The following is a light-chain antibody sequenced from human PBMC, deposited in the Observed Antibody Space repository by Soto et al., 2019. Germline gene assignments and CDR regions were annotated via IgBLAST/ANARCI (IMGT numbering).Light chain of an antibody. CDR2: QAS. CDR1: QSISSW. J-gene: IGKJ1*01. Sequence: DIQMTQSPSTLSASVGDRVTITCRASQSISSWLAWYQQKPGKAPNLLIYQASNLESWVPSRFSGSGSGTEFTLTISSLQPDDFAAYYCQHYNSYPWTFGQGTKVEVK. CDR3: QHYNSYPWT. V-gene: IGKV1-5*03.